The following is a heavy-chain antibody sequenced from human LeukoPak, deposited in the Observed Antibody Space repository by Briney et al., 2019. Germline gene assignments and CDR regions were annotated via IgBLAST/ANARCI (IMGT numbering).Heavy chain of an antibody. CDR2: INPNSGGT. D-gene: IGHD5-24*01. CDR1: GYTFTDYY. Sequence: GASVKVSCKASGYTFTDYYMHWVRQAPGQGLEWMGWINPNSGGTNYAQKSQGRVTMTRDTTISTAYMELSRLRSDDTAVYYCAREEWLQFGFNYWGQGTLVTVSS. J-gene: IGHJ4*02. V-gene: IGHV1-2*02. CDR3: AREEWLQFGFNY.